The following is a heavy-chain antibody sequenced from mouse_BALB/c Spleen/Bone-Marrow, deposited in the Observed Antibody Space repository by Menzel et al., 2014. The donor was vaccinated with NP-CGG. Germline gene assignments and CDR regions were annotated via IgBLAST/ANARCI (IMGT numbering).Heavy chain of an antibody. D-gene: IGHD1-1*01. J-gene: IGHJ2*01. CDR2: INPDSSTI. CDR3: ARLLYYGYFDS. CDR1: GFDFSRYW. V-gene: IGHV4-1*02. Sequence: EVQRVESGGGLVQPGRSLKLSCAASGFDFSRYWMSWVRQAPGKGLEWIGEINPDSSTINYTPSLKDKFIISRDNAKNTLHLQMSKVRSEDTALYYCARLLYYGYFDSWGQGTTLTVSS.